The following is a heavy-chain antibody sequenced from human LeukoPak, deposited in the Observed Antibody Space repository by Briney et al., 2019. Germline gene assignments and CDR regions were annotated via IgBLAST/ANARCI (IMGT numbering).Heavy chain of an antibody. D-gene: IGHD5-12*01. Sequence: GGSLRLSYAASGFTFSSYSMNWVRQAPGKGLEWVSSISSSSSYIYYADSVKGRFTISRDNAKNSLYLQMNSLRAEDTAVYYCAKDQRGYSGYSPEFDYWGQGTLVTVSS. CDR2: ISSSSSYI. J-gene: IGHJ4*02. CDR3: AKDQRGYSGYSPEFDY. CDR1: GFTFSSYS. V-gene: IGHV3-21*01.